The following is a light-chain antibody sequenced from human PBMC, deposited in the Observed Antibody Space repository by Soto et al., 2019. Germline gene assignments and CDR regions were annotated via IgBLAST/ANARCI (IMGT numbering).Light chain of an antibody. V-gene: IGKV3-11*01. CDR2: DAS. CDR3: QHRGT. CDR1: HSVSNY. Sequence: EIVLTQSPATLSLSPGERATLSCRASHSVSNYLGWYQQKPGQAPRLLIYDASSRATGIPARFSGSGSGTDFTLTISSLEPEDFGVYYCQHRGTFGQGTRLEIK. J-gene: IGKJ5*01.